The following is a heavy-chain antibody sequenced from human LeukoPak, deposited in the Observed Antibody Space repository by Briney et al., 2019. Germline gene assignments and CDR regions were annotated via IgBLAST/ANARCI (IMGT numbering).Heavy chain of an antibody. CDR2: IYSGGST. D-gene: IGHD3-22*01. CDR3: ARVGDYYDSSGYPADY. CDR1: GFTVSSNY. V-gene: IGHV3-66*01. Sequence: GGSLRLSCAASGFTVSSNYMSWVRQAPGKGLEWVSVIYSGGSTYYADSVKGRFTISRDNSKNTLYLQMNSLRAEDTAVYYCARVGDYYDSSGYPADYWGQGTLVTVSS. J-gene: IGHJ4*02.